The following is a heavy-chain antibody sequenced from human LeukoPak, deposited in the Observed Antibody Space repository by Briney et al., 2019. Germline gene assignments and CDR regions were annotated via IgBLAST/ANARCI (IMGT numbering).Heavy chain of an antibody. Sequence: ASVKVSCKASGYTFTSYYMHWVRQAPGQGLEWMGIINPSGGSTSYAQKFQGRVTMTRDMSTSTVYMELSSLRSDDTAVYYCARDFRPQGYYYYYYMDVWGKGTTVTVSS. CDR1: GYTFTSYY. CDR2: INPSGGST. CDR3: ARDFRPQGYYYYYYMDV. J-gene: IGHJ6*03. V-gene: IGHV1-46*01. D-gene: IGHD3-10*01.